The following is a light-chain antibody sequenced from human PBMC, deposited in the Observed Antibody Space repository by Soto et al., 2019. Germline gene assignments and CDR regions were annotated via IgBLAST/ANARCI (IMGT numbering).Light chain of an antibody. V-gene: IGKV3-15*01. CDR2: GAS. CDR3: QLYNNWPPS. J-gene: IGKJ4*01. CDR1: QSVSSN. Sequence: EIVMTQSPATLSVSPGERATLSCRASQSVSSNLAWYQQKPGQAPRLLIYGASTRATGIPARFSCSGSGTEFTLTISSLQSEDFAVYYCQLYNNWPPSFGGGTKVDIK.